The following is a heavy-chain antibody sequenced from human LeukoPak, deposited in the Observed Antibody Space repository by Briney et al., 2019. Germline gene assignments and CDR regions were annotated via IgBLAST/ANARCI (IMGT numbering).Heavy chain of an antibody. CDR3: ARGRRYCGGDCYSGARVWTSYYFDY. D-gene: IGHD2-21*02. Sequence: SETLSLTCAVYGGSFSGYYWSWIRQPPGKGLEWIGEINHSGSTNYNPSLKSRVTISVDTSKNQFSLKLSSVTAADTAVYYCARGRRYCGGDCYSGARVWTSYYFDYWGQGTLVTVSS. CDR2: INHSGST. V-gene: IGHV4-34*01. CDR1: GGSFSGYY. J-gene: IGHJ4*02.